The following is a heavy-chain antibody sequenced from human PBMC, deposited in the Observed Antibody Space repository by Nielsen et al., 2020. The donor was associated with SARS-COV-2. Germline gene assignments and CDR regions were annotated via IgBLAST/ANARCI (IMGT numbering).Heavy chain of an antibody. J-gene: IGHJ6*03. CDR3: ARASRPERIVVVPAANYYYYYMDV. D-gene: IGHD2-2*01. CDR2: INPSGGST. CDR1: GYTFISYY. V-gene: IGHV1-46*01. Sequence: ASVKVSCKASGYTFISYYMHWVRQAPGQGLEWMGIINPSGGSTSYAQKFQGRVTMTRDTSTSTVYMELSSLRSEDTAVYYCARASRPERIVVVPAANYYYYYMDVWGKGTTVTVSS.